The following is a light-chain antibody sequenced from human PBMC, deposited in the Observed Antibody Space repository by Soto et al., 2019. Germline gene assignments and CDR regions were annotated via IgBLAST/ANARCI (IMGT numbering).Light chain of an antibody. CDR3: QRYGTSLALT. V-gene: IGKV3-20*01. Sequence: EIVLTQSPGTLSLSPGERATLSCRASQSVTSSFLAWYQQKPGQAPRLLIYGASTRASGTPDRFSGSGSGTDFTLTISRLEPEYFSVYFGQRYGTSLALTFGGGTKVEIK. CDR1: QSVTSSF. J-gene: IGKJ4*01. CDR2: GAS.